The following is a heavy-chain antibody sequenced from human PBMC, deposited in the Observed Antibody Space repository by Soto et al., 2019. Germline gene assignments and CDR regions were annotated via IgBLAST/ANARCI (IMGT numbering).Heavy chain of an antibody. CDR1: GYTFTDYA. V-gene: IGHV1-18*01. CDR2: ISAYNGNT. Sequence: QVQLVQSGAEVKKPGASVKVSCKASGYTFTDYAISWVRQAPGQGLEWMGWISAYNGNTNNAQKFQGRVSMTTDTFTSIAYMDLRSLRSDDTAVYFCARDDARVSTTNTDYWGQGTLVTVSS. D-gene: IGHD1-1*01. CDR3: ARDDARVSTTNTDY. J-gene: IGHJ4*02.